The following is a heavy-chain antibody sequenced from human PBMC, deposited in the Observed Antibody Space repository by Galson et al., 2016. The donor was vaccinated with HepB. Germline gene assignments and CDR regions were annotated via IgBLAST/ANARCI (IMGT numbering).Heavy chain of an antibody. D-gene: IGHD5-12*01. J-gene: IGHJ4*02. CDR1: GFTFSSYA. CDR2: ISGSSSSI. V-gene: IGHV3-23*01. Sequence: SLRLSCAASGFTFSSYALNWVRQAPGKGLEWVSVISGSSSSIYYADSVKGRFTVSRDNSKNTVFLQMNSLRADDTAVYYCAKDGVRSGYSYFDYWGRGTLVTVSS. CDR3: AKDGVRSGYSYFDY.